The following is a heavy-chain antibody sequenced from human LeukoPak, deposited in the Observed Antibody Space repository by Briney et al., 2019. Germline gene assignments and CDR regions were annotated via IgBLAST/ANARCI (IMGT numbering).Heavy chain of an antibody. CDR1: GFTFSSYE. Sequence: PGGSLRLSCAASGFTFSSYEMNWVRQAPGKGLEWVSSITGSGGSTYYADFVKGRFTISRDNSKNTLYMQMNSLRAEDMALYYCAKSRGYDLKYYFDYWGQGTLVTVSS. CDR3: AKSRGYDLKYYFDY. D-gene: IGHD5-12*01. V-gene: IGHV3-23*01. J-gene: IGHJ4*02. CDR2: ITGSGGST.